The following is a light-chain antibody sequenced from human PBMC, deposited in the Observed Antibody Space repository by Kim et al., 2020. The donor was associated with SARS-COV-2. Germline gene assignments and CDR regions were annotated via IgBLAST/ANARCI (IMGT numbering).Light chain of an antibody. CDR3: SSYTSSSTLV. V-gene: IGLV2-14*03. Sequence: GQSITVSCTGTSSDVGGYNYVSWYQQHPGKAPKLMIYDVSNRPSGVSNRFSGSKSGNTASLTISGLQAEDEADYYCSSYTSSSTLVFGTGTKVTVL. J-gene: IGLJ1*01. CDR1: SSDVGGYNY. CDR2: DVS.